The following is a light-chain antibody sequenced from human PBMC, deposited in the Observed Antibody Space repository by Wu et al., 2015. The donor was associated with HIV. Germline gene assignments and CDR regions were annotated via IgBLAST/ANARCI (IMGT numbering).Light chain of an antibody. J-gene: IGKJ2*03. CDR3: QQRSNWPLRYS. CDR2: DAS. V-gene: IGKV3-11*01. Sequence: EIVLTQSPVILSLSPGERATLSCRASQSVSSYLAWYQQKPGQAPRLLIYDASNRATGIPARFSGSGSGTDFTLTISSLEPEDFAVYYCQQRSNWPLRYSFGQGTKLEIK. CDR1: QSVSSY.